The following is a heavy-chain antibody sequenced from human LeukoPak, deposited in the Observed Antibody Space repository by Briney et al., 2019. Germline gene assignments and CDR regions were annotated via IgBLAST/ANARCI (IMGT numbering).Heavy chain of an antibody. CDR1: GGSFSGYY. J-gene: IGHJ4*02. CDR2: INHSGST. V-gene: IGHV4-34*01. D-gene: IGHD5-18*01. CDR3: ARGDVDTAMAPFDY. Sequence: PETLSLTCAVYGGSFSGYYWSWIRQPPGKGLEWIGEINHSGSTNYNPSLKSRVTISVDTSKNQFSLKLSSVTAADTAVYYCARGDVDTAMAPFDYWGQGTLVTVSS.